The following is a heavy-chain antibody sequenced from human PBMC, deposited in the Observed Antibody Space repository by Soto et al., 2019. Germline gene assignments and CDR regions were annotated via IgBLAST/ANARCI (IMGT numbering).Heavy chain of an antibody. CDR2: ISSTTNYI. Sequence: GAPLRLSCAASGFTFTRYSMNWVRQAPGKGLEWVSSISSTTNYIYYADSMKGRFTVSRDNAKNSVYLEMNSLSAEDTAVYYCARESEDLTSNFDYWGQGTLVTVSS. V-gene: IGHV3-21*01. CDR3: ARESEDLTSNFDY. J-gene: IGHJ4*02. CDR1: GFTFTRYS.